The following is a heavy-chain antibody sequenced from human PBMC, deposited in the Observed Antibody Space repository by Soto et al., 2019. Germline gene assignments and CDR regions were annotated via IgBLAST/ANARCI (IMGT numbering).Heavy chain of an antibody. V-gene: IGHV1-2*04. J-gene: IGHJ4*02. CDR2: INPNSGGT. Sequence: ASVKVSCKASGYTFTGYDMHWVRQAPGQGLEWMGWINPNSGGTNYAQKFQGWVTMTRDTSISTACMELSRLRSDDTAVYYCARVKGYYYGSGSYFDQNYFDYWGQGTLVTVSS. D-gene: IGHD3-10*01. CDR3: ARVKGYYYGSGSYFDQNYFDY. CDR1: GYTFTGYD.